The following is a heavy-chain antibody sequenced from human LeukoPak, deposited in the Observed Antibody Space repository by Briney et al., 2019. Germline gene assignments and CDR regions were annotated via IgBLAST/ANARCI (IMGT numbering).Heavy chain of an antibody. Sequence: SETLSLTCAVYGGSFSGYYWSWIRQPPGKGLEWIGSIYYSGSTYYNPSLKSRVTISVDTSKNQFSLKLSSVTAADTAVYYCARQKRDILTGEDSHFDYWGQGTLVTVSS. D-gene: IGHD3-9*01. J-gene: IGHJ4*02. CDR2: IYYSGST. V-gene: IGHV4-34*01. CDR1: GGSFSGYY. CDR3: ARQKRDILTGEDSHFDY.